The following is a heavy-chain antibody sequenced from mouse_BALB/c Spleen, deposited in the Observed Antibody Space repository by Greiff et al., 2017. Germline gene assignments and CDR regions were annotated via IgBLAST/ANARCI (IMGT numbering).Heavy chain of an antibody. V-gene: IGHV5-17*02. CDR3: ARGITTATLDY. J-gene: IGHJ4*01. D-gene: IGHD1-2*01. Sequence: VQLKESGGGLVQPGGSRKLSCAASGFTFSSFGMHWVRQAPEKGLEWVAYISSGSSTIYYADTVKGRFTISRDNPKNTLFLQMTSLRSEDTAMYYCARGITTATLDYWGQGTSVTVSS. CDR2: ISSGSSTI. CDR1: GFTFSSFG.